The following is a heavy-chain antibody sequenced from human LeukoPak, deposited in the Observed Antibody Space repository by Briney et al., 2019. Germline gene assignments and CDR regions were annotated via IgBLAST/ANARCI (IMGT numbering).Heavy chain of an antibody. Sequence: ASATVSCTVSGYTLTELSMHWVRQAPGKGLEWMGGFDPEDGETIYAQKFQDRVTMTEDTSTDTAYMELSSLRSEDTAVYYCTTLLLLSPAGDDAFDIWGQGTMVTVSS. CDR2: FDPEDGET. V-gene: IGHV1-24*01. CDR3: TTLLLLSPAGDDAFDI. J-gene: IGHJ3*02. CDR1: GYTLTELS. D-gene: IGHD3-10*01.